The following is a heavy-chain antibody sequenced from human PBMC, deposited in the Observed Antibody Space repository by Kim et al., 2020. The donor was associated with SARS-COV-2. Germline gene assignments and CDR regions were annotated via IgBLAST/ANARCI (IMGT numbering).Heavy chain of an antibody. CDR1: GYTFTSYG. J-gene: IGHJ5*02. CDR2: ISAYNGNT. D-gene: IGHD5-18*01. Sequence: ASVKVSCKASGYTFTSYGISWVRQAPGQGLEWMGWISAYNGNTNYAQKLQGRVTMTTDTSTSTAYMELRSLRSDDTAVYYCARVERGGYSYGDWFDPWGQGTLVTVSS. V-gene: IGHV1-18*04. CDR3: ARVERGGYSYGDWFDP.